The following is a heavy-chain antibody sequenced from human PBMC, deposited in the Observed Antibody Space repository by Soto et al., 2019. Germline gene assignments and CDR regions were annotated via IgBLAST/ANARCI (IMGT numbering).Heavy chain of an antibody. V-gene: IGHV4-30-2*01. D-gene: IGHD3-22*01. CDR2: IYYTGNT. Sequence: PSETLSLTCAVSGGSISSSGYSWTWIRQPPGKGLEWIGYIYYTGNTYSNPSLKSRVTISVDRSKNQFSLNLSSVTAADTAVYYCARGPRGLSSAYAGGAFDIWGQGTMVTVSS. CDR1: GGSISSSGYS. CDR3: ARGPRGLSSAYAGGAFDI. J-gene: IGHJ3*02.